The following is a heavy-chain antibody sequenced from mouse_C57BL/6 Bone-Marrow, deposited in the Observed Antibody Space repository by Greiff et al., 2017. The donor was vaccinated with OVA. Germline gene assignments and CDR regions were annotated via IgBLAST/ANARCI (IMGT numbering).Heavy chain of an antibody. CDR2: INYDGSST. CDR1: GFTFSDYY. D-gene: IGHD3-3*01. J-gene: IGHJ1*03. CDR3: ARGGWDWYFDV. Sequence: EVNVVESEGGLVQPGSSMKLSCTASGFTFSDYYMAWVRQVPEKGLEWVANINYDGSSTYYLDSLKSRFIISRDNAKNILYLQRSSLKSVGTATYYCARGGWDWYFDVWGTGTTVTVSS. V-gene: IGHV5-16*01.